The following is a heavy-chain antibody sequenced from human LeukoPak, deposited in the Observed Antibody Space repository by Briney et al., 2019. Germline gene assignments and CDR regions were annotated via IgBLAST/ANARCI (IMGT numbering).Heavy chain of an antibody. J-gene: IGHJ4*02. Sequence: SETLSLTCTVSGGSIDNYYWSWIRQPPGEGLEWIGHILYGGTTSYTPSLKSRVTISLDTSKKQFSLKVTSVTAADTAVYYCARDLELGYWGQGILVTVSS. V-gene: IGHV4-59*01. D-gene: IGHD6-13*01. CDR1: GGSIDNYY. CDR2: ILYGGTT. CDR3: ARDLELGY.